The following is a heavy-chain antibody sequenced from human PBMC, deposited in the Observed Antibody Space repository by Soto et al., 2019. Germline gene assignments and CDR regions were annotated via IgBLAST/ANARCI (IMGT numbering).Heavy chain of an antibody. V-gene: IGHV3-30-3*01. CDR1: GFTFSTHA. J-gene: IGHJ4*02. Sequence: QVQLVESGGGVVQPGRSLRLSCAASGFTFSTHATHWVRQAPGTGLECVAIVSFDGSNKYYADSVKGRFTISRDNSKNTVYLQMSGLTPEDTAFYCGARDQTGITTAGGGRIDHWGQGTLVTGSS. CDR2: VSFDGSNK. D-gene: IGHD6-13*01. CDR3: ARDQTGITTAGGGRIDH.